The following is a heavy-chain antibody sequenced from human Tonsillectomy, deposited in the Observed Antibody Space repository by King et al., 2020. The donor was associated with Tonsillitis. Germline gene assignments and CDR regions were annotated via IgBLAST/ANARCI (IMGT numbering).Heavy chain of an antibody. Sequence: VQLVESGGGVVQPGRSLRLSCAACGFTFSSDAMHWVRQAPGKGLEWVAVISYDGSNKYYADSVKGRFTISRDNSKNTLYLQMNSLRAEDTAVYYCACVLGCDEDTVHYSVCSGMEFWGTGTTVTVS. D-gene: IGHD2-15*01. CDR1: GFTFSSDA. J-gene: IGHJ6*04. V-gene: IGHV3-30*04. CDR2: ISYDGSNK. CDR3: ACVLGCDEDTVHYSVCSGMEF.